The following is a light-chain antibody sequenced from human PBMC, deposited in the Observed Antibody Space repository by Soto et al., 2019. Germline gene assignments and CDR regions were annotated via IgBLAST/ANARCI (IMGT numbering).Light chain of an antibody. Sequence: QSVLPPPPSASGTPGQIVAISCSGSSSNIGSNTVTWYQQLPGTAPKLLIYSTSQRSSGVPGRFSGSKSGASASLSISGLQSEDEADYYCAAWDDRLDVYVFGTGTKVTXL. J-gene: IGLJ1*01. CDR1: SSNIGSNT. CDR3: AAWDDRLDVYV. CDR2: STS. V-gene: IGLV1-44*01.